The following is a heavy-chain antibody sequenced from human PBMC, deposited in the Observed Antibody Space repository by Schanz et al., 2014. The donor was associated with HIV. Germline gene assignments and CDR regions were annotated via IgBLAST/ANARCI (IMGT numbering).Heavy chain of an antibody. CDR3: AKPEYDSRGNSQSHFDY. CDR2: ISGSGGSP. V-gene: IGHV3-23*01. J-gene: IGHJ4*02. CDR1: GFTITSYG. D-gene: IGHD3-22*01. Sequence: EVQLLESGGGLVQPGGSLRLSCAVSGFTITSYGMSWVRQAPGKGLEWVSTISGSGGSPYYADSVKGRFTISRDNSKNTLYLQMNSLRIDDTAVYYCAKPEYDSRGNSQSHFDYWGQGTLVTVSS.